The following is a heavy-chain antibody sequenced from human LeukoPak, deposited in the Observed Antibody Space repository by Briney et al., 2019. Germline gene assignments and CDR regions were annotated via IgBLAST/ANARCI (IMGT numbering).Heavy chain of an antibody. CDR1: GFTFNSYA. CDR3: ARDKGKYDSSGYAN. D-gene: IGHD3-22*01. V-gene: IGHV3-30-3*01. J-gene: IGHJ4*02. Sequence: GGSLRLSCAASGFTFNSYAMHWVRQAPGKGLEWVAVISYDGSNKYYADSVKGRSTISRGNSKNTLYLQINSLRAEDTAVYYCARDKGKYDSSGYANWGQGTLVTVSS. CDR2: ISYDGSNK.